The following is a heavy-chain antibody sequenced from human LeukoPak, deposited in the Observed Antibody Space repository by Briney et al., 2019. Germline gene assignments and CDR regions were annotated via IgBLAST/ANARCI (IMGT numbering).Heavy chain of an antibody. CDR2: IYFTGNHI. J-gene: IGHJ4*02. D-gene: IGHD3-3*02. CDR3: AREFSTVGNFDY. Sequence: AGGSLRLSCATSGFTFNRFSMRWVRQAPGKGLEWVSSIYFTGNHISYADSVKGRFTISRDNANNSVYLQMNGLRAEDTAEYYCAREFSTVGNFDYWGQGTLVTVSS. CDR1: GFTFNRFS. V-gene: IGHV3-21*01.